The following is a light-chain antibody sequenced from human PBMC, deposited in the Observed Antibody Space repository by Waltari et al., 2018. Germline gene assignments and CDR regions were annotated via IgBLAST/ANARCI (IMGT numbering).Light chain of an antibody. CDR1: QDISDS. V-gene: IGKV1-27*01. CDR3: QKYDYAPLT. CDR2: AAS. J-gene: IGKJ1*01. Sequence: DIQMTQSPSSLSASVGDRVTITCRASQDISDSLAWYQQKPGKVPKLLIFAASTLQSGVPSRFRGGGSGTDFTLTITSLQPEDVATYYCQKYDYAPLTFGQGTKVEVK.